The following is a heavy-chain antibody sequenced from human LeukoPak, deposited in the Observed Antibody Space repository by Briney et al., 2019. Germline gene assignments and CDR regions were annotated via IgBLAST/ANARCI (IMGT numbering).Heavy chain of an antibody. CDR3: ARHSYGYYFDY. CDR2: IYYSGST. V-gene: IGHV4-59*08. D-gene: IGHD4-17*01. CDR1: GGSISSYY. J-gene: IGHJ4*02. Sequence: PSETLSLTCTVSGGSISSYYWSWIRQPPGKGLEWIGYIYYSGSTNYNPSLKRRVTISVDTSKNQFSLKLSSVTAADTAVYYCARHSYGYYFDYWGQGTLVTVSS.